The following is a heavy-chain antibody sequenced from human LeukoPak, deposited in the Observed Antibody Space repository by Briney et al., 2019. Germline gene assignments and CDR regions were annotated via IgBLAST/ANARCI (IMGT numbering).Heavy chain of an antibody. CDR1: GGSISSSNW. V-gene: IGHV4-4*02. CDR3: ARDRDSSGYYHHFDY. J-gene: IGHJ4*02. CDR2: IYHSGST. D-gene: IGHD3-22*01. Sequence: PSETLSLTCAVSGGSISSSNWWSWVRQPPGKGLEWIGEIYHSGSTNYNPSLKSRVTISVDKSKNQFSLKLSSVTAADTAVYYCARDRDSSGYYHHFDYWGQGTLVTVSS.